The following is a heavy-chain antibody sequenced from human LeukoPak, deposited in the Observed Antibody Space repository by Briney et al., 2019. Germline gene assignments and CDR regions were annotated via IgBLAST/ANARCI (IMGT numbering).Heavy chain of an antibody. J-gene: IGHJ4*02. CDR3: ARAGNYDFWSGYYPQPFDY. CDR2: ISSSGSTI. Sequence: GGSLRLSCAASGFTFSSYEMNWVRQAPGKGLEWVSYISSSGSTIYYADSVKGRFTISRDNAKNSLYLQMNSLRAEDTAVYYCARAGNYDFWSGYYPQPFDYWGQGTLVTVSS. V-gene: IGHV3-48*03. D-gene: IGHD3-3*01. CDR1: GFTFSSYE.